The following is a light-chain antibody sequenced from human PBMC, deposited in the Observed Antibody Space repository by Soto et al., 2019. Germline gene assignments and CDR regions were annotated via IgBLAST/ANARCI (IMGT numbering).Light chain of an antibody. CDR3: QQYDDLPLT. Sequence: DIQMTQSPSSLSASVGDRVTITCQASQDISSYLNWYQQKPGKAPKLLIYDASNLETGVPSRFSGSRSGTDFTFAISSLEPEDIATYYCQQYDDLPLTFGGGTKVEIK. CDR2: DAS. V-gene: IGKV1-33*01. CDR1: QDISSY. J-gene: IGKJ4*01.